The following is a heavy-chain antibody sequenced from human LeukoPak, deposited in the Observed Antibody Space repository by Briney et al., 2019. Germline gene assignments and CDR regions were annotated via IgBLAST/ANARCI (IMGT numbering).Heavy chain of an antibody. J-gene: IGHJ4*02. Sequence: TSETLSLTCPVSGGSISSGGYYWSWIRRHPGKGLEWIGYIYYSGSTYYNPSLKSRVTISVDTSKNQFSLKLSSVTAADTAVYYCARATSGLRFKYFDYWGQGTLVTVSS. D-gene: IGHD5-12*01. CDR3: ARATSGLRFKYFDY. CDR1: GGSISSGGYY. CDR2: IYYSGST. V-gene: IGHV4-31*03.